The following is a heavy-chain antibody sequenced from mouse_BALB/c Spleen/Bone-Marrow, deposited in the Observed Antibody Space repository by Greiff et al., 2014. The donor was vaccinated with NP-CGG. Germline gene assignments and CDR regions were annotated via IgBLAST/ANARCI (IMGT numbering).Heavy chain of an antibody. Sequence: EVQLQQSGTVLARPWASVKMSCKASGYSFTSYWMHWVKQRPGQGLEWIGAIYPGSSDTSYNQKFKGKAKLTAVTSASTAYMELSSLTNEDSAVYYCTNGYDYYAMDYWGQGTSVTVSS. CDR2: IYPGSSDT. V-gene: IGHV1-5*01. D-gene: IGHD2-2*01. CDR1: GYSFTSYW. CDR3: TNGYDYYAMDY. J-gene: IGHJ4*01.